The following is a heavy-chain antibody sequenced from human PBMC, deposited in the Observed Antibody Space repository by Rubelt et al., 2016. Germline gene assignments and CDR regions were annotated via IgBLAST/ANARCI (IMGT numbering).Heavy chain of an antibody. CDR2: ISGSGGST. D-gene: IGHD3-3*01. CDR3: ARAEGDFWSGYTAFDI. V-gene: IGHV3-23*01. CDR1: FTFSSYA. Sequence: FTFSSYAMSWVRQAPGKGLEWVSAISGSGGSTYYADSVKGRFTISRDNSKNTLYLQMNSLRAEDTAVYYCARAEGDFWSGYTAFDIWGQGTMVTVSS. J-gene: IGHJ3*02.